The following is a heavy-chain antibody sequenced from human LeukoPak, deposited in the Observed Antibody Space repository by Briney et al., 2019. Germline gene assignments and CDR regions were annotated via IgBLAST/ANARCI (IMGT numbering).Heavy chain of an antibody. V-gene: IGHV5-51*01. D-gene: IGHD5-18*01. CDR2: IYPGDSDT. CDR1: GYSFTSYW. Sequence: GESLKISCKGSGYSFTSYWIGWVRQMPGKGLEWMGIIYPGDSDTRYSPSFQGQVTISADKSISTAYLQWSSLKASDTAMYYCARHLEGGRGYSFSNWFDPWGQGTLVTVSS. J-gene: IGHJ5*02. CDR3: ARHLEGGRGYSFSNWFDP.